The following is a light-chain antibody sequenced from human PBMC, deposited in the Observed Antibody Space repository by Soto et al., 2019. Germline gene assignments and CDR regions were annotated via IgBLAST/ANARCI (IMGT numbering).Light chain of an antibody. CDR3: QQYDNSFT. J-gene: IGKJ4*01. Sequence: EIVLTQSPGTLSLSPGERATVSCRASQSVSSSYLAWYQHKPGQAPRLLISGASNRAAGIPDRFSGSGSGTDFHLTLSRPEPEDFAVYYCQQYDNSFTFGGGTKVDIK. CDR2: GAS. CDR1: QSVSSSY. V-gene: IGKV3-20*01.